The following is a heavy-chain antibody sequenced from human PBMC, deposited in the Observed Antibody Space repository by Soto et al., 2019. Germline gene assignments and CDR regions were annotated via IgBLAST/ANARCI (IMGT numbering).Heavy chain of an antibody. CDR2: IYYSGTA. CDR3: ARSLPGGTIFYMDI. D-gene: IGHD1-26*01. Sequence: QLQLRESGPGLVQPAQTLSLTCTVAGGSITGGFSYWTWVRQHPGKGLEWVGHIYYSGTAYSNPSLKSRVDISVDPSPHRFSLKLSSVTAADTAMYFCARSLPGGTIFYMDIWGEGTTVTVSS. V-gene: IGHV4-31*03. J-gene: IGHJ6*03. CDR1: GGSITGGFSY.